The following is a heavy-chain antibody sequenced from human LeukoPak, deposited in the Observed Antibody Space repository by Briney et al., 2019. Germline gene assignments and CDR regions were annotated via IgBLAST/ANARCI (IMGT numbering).Heavy chain of an antibody. Sequence: GGSLRLSCTASGFVVDEHGITWVRQVPGRGLDWVSGINWSGNSTSYGDLVRGRFTIYRDNDKNSLSLQMDSLRAEDTALYYCARAPIASPFYFDYWGQGTLVTVSS. CDR1: GFVVDEHG. CDR3: ARAPIASPFYFDY. V-gene: IGHV3-20*04. J-gene: IGHJ4*02. D-gene: IGHD2-15*01. CDR2: INWSGNST.